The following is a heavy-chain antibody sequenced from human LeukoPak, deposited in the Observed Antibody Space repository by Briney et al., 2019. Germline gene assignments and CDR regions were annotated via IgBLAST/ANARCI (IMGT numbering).Heavy chain of an antibody. V-gene: IGHV4-59*01. Sequence: SETLSLTCTVSGGSISSYYWSWIRQPPGKGLEWFGYIYYSGSTNYNPSLKSRVTISVDTSKNQFSLKLSSVTAVDTAVYYCAREVDYGDYDYWGQGTLVTVSS. J-gene: IGHJ4*02. CDR1: GGSISSYY. CDR3: AREVDYGDYDY. D-gene: IGHD4-17*01. CDR2: IYYSGST.